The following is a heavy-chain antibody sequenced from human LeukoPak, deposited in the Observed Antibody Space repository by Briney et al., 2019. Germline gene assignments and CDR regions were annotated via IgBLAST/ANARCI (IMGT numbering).Heavy chain of an antibody. D-gene: IGHD5/OR15-5a*01. CDR3: ARGDGVYVY. Sequence: GGSLRLSCAASGFTFINAWMSWVRQAPGQGLEWVSVIYFGGTTYYADSVKGRFTISRDNSKNTVYLQMNSLRVEDTAVYYCARGDGVYVYWGQGTLVTVSS. J-gene: IGHJ4*02. V-gene: IGHV3-53*01. CDR1: GFTFINAW. CDR2: IYFGGTT.